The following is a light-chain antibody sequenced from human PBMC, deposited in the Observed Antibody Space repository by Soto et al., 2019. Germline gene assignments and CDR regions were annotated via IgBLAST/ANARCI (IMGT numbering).Light chain of an antibody. CDR2: LGS. V-gene: IGKV2-28*01. CDR3: MQPLQSWT. Sequence: DIVMTQSPLSLPVNPGEPASISCRSSQSLLHSNGYNYLDWYLQKPGQSPQLLIYLGSNRASGVPDRFSCSGSGTDFTLKISRVEAEDVGVYYCMQPLQSWTFGQGTKVEIK. J-gene: IGKJ1*01. CDR1: QSLLHSNGYNY.